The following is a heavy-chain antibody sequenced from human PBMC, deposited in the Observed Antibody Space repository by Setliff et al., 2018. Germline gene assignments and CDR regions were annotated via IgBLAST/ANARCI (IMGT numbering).Heavy chain of an antibody. Sequence: ASVKVSCKASGYTFTNYGITWVRQAPGQGLEWMGWISAYDGNTRFAQNIQGRVTMTTDTPTSTAYMELSSLRSDDTAVYYCAREGVDSRSSTDYRYYMDVWGKGTTVTVSS. CDR1: GYTFTNYG. V-gene: IGHV1-18*04. CDR3: AREGVDSRSSTDYRYYMDV. CDR2: ISAYDGNT. D-gene: IGHD3-22*01. J-gene: IGHJ6*03.